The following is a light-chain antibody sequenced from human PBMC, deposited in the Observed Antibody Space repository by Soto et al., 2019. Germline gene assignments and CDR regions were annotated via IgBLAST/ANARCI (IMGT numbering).Light chain of an antibody. V-gene: IGKV1-5*01. CDR1: QSVSNW. Sequence: DIQMTQSPSTLSASVGERVTITCRASQSVSNWLAWYQQKPGKAPKLLIYDVSSLESGVPSRFSGSGSGTEFSLTISSLRPNDFATYSCQQYDSYCGTCTQGTEV. CDR2: DVS. J-gene: IGKJ1*01. CDR3: QQYDSYCGT.